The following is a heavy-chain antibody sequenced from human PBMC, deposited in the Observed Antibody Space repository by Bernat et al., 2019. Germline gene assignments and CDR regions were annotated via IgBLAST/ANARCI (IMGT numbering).Heavy chain of an antibody. J-gene: IGHJ4*02. CDR1: GFTFSSYW. CDR3: ARVPPVVVVPAATAYYFDY. Sequence: EVQLVESGGGLVQPGGSLRLSCAASGFTFSSYWMSWVRQAPGKGLEWVANIKQDGSEKYYVDSVKGRFTISRDNAKNSLYLQMNSLRAEDTAVYYCARVPPVVVVPAATAYYFDYWGQGTLVTVSS. V-gene: IGHV3-7*03. D-gene: IGHD2-2*01. CDR2: IKQDGSEK.